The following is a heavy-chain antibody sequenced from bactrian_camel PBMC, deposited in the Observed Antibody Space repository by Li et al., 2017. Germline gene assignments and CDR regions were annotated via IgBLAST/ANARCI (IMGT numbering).Heavy chain of an antibody. Sequence: HVQLVESGGGSVQAGGSLRLSCVASGPTFSRHCTGWFRQAPGRERERVAVFDSDGAPTYADSVKGRFTISHVFTKYNMYLQMTSLEPEDSAMYYCAQDRKPPIWTGSNIKDQCNFENAYRGQGTQVTVS. D-gene: IGHD3*01. V-gene: IGHV3S1*01. CDR1: GPTFSRHC. J-gene: IGHJ4*01. CDR2: FDSDGAP. CDR3: AQDRKPPIWTGSNIKDQCNFENAY.